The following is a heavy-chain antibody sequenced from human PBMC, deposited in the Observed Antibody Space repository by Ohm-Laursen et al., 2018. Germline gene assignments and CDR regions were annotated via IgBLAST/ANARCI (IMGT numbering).Heavy chain of an antibody. CDR2: MKLGGIEK. CDR3: ASLRLGELSLYGMDV. CDR1: GFTFSRYW. Sequence: SLRLSCSASGFTFSRYWMTWVRQAPGKGLEWVAYMKLGGIEKYYLDSVKGRFTISRDNAKNSLYLQMNSLRAEDTAVYYCASLRLGELSLYGMDVWGQGTTVTVSS. V-gene: IGHV3-7*01. J-gene: IGHJ6*02. D-gene: IGHD3-16*02.